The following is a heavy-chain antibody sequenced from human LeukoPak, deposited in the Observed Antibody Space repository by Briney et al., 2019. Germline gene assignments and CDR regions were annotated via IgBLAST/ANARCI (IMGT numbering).Heavy chain of an antibody. J-gene: IGHJ4*02. CDR1: GGSISRCY. V-gene: IGHV4-4*07. D-gene: IGHD4-17*01. Sequence: KPSETLSLTCTVSGGSISRCYWSWIRQPAGKGLEWIGRIYTSGSTNYNPSLKSRVTISVDTSKNQFSLKLSSVTAADTAVYYCARERDDYGDYEYSDYWGQGTLVTVSS. CDR2: IYTSGST. CDR3: ARERDDYGDYEYSDY.